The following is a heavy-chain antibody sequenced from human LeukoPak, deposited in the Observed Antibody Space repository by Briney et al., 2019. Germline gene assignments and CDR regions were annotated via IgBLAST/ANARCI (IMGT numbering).Heavy chain of an antibody. J-gene: IGHJ6*04. CDR3: ARGDDILTAYYYYYGMDV. Sequence: GGSLRLSCAASGFTFSSYWTHWVRQAPGKGLVWGSRINSDGSSTSYADSVKGRFTISRDNAKNTLYLQMNSLRAEDTAVYYCARGDDILTAYYYYYGMDVWGKGTTVTVSS. CDR1: GFTFSSYW. CDR2: INSDGSST. D-gene: IGHD3-9*01. V-gene: IGHV3-74*01.